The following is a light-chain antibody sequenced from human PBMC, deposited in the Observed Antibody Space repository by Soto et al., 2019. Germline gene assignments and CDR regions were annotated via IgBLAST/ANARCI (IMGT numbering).Light chain of an antibody. CDR2: SAS. CDR1: QSISGTY. CDR3: QHYGSSPST. J-gene: IGKJ1*01. V-gene: IGKV3-20*01. Sequence: ETVLTQSPGTLSLTSGERATLSCRASQSISGTYLAWYQQKPGQSPRLLIYSASTRAPGIPDRFSGSGSGTDFTLTISRLEPEDFAVYYCQHYGSSPSTFGRGTKVEIK.